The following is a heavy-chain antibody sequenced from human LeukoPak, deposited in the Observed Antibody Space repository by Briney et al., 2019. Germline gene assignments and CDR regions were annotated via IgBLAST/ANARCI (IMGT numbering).Heavy chain of an antibody. D-gene: IGHD2-2*01. CDR3: ARGRKYCSSTSSCYAGDFDY. V-gene: IGHV3-74*01. CDR2: INTDGSTT. CDR1: GFTFSTYW. J-gene: IGHJ4*02. Sequence: PGGSLRLSCAASGFTFSTYWMHWVRQTPGKGLVWVSRINTDGSTTYYADSVKGRFTISRDNSKNTLYLQMNSLRAEDTAVYYCARGRKYCSSTSSCYAGDFDYWGQGTLVTVSS.